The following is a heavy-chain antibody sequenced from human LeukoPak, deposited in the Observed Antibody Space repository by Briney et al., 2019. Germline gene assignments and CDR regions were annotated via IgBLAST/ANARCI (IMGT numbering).Heavy chain of an antibody. Sequence: SETLSLTCAVSGGSISSGGYSWSWIRQPPGKGLEWIGYIYHSGSTYYNPSLKSRVTISVDGSKSQFSLKLSSVTAADTAVYYCAGLITMVRGVIKDYWGQGTLVTVSS. CDR1: GGSISSGGYS. D-gene: IGHD3-10*01. V-gene: IGHV4-30-2*01. CDR2: IYHSGST. CDR3: AGLITMVRGVIKDY. J-gene: IGHJ4*02.